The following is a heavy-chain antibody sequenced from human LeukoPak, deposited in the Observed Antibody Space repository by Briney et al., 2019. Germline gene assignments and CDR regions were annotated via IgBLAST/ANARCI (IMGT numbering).Heavy chain of an antibody. CDR2: ISYDGSNK. V-gene: IGHV3-30*18. D-gene: IGHD6-13*01. Sequence: GGSLRLSCAASGFTFSSYAMHWVRQAPGKGLEWVAVISYDGSNKYYADSVKGRFTISRDNSKNTLYLQMNSLRAEDTAVYYCAKGSSSLQAWGQGTLVTVSS. J-gene: IGHJ5*02. CDR1: GFTFSSYA. CDR3: AKGSSSLQA.